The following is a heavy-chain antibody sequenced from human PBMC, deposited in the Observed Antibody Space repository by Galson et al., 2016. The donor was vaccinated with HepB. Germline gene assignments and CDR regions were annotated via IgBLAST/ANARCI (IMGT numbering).Heavy chain of an antibody. CDR3: ARLSSVGLDS. Sequence: QSGAEVKKPGESLKISCQASGYDFTSYYIDWVRQIPGKGLKWMGHIYPGDSDARYSPSFQGEVTMSVDKSLSTTYLQWNSLKASDTAIYYCARLSSVGLDSWGQGTLVTVSS. V-gene: IGHV5-51*01. J-gene: IGHJ4*02. CDR2: IYPGDSDA. D-gene: IGHD1-26*01. CDR1: GYDFTSYY.